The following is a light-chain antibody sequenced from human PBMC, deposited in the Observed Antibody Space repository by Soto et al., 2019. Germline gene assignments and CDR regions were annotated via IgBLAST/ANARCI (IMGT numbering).Light chain of an antibody. V-gene: IGKV3-15*01. CDR1: QSVSSK. J-gene: IGKJ1*01. CDR3: QQYDSSPWT. CDR2: DAS. Sequence: EIVMTQSPATLSGSPGERATLSCRASQSVSSKLAWYQQKPGKAPKLLIYDASTRATGSPASVSSGRAREEGTLSSSTLRSMYLEGYESQQYDSSPWTFGQGTKVDIK.